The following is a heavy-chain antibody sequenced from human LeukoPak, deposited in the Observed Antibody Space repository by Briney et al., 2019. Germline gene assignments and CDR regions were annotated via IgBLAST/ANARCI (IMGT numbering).Heavy chain of an antibody. D-gene: IGHD1-26*01. CDR3: ARGDSGSYYPQPLYFDY. V-gene: IGHV1-69*05. CDR1: GGTFSSYA. Sequence: ASVKVSCKASGGTFSSYAISWVRQAPGQGLEWMGGIIPIFGTANYAQKFQGRVTITTDESTSTAYMELSSLRSEDTAVYYCARGDSGSYYPQPLYFDYWGQGTLVTVSS. J-gene: IGHJ4*02. CDR2: IIPIFGTA.